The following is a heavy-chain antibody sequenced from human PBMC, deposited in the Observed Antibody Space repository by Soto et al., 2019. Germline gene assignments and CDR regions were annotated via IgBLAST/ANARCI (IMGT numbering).Heavy chain of an antibody. CDR1: GFTFSSYG. D-gene: IGHD4-17*01. CDR3: ARDGYYGDYSRALDY. J-gene: IGHJ4*02. V-gene: IGHV3-33*01. CDR2: IWYDGSNK. Sequence: LRLSCAASGFTFSSYGMHWVRQAPGKGLEWVAVIWYDGSNKYYADSVKGRFIISRDNSKNTLYLQMNSLRAEDTAVYYCARDGYYGDYSRALDYWGQGTLVTVSS.